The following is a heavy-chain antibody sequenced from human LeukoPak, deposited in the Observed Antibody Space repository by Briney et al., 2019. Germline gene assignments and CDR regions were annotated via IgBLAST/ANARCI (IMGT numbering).Heavy chain of an antibody. CDR1: GYTFTSYA. CDR2: INTNTGNP. Sequence: GASVKVSCKASGYTFTSYAMNWVRQAPGQGLEWMGWINTNTGNPTYAQGFTGRFVFSLDTSVSTAYLQISSLKAEDTAVYYCARVSLVRGVMLYYYGMDVWGQGTTVTVSS. D-gene: IGHD3-10*01. CDR3: ARVSLVRGVMLYYYGMDV. J-gene: IGHJ6*02. V-gene: IGHV7-4-1*02.